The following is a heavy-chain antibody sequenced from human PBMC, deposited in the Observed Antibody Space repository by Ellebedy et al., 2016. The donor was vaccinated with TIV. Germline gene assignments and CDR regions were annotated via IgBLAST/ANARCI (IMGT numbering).Heavy chain of an antibody. CDR3: ACYMVRGVTTYGMDV. J-gene: IGHJ6*02. Sequence: GESLKISCAASGFTFSSYWMHWVRQAPGKGLVWVSRINSDGSSTSYADSVKGRFTISRDNAKNSLYLQMNSLRAEDTAVYYCACYMVRGVTTYGMDVWGQGTTVTVSS. V-gene: IGHV3-74*01. CDR1: GFTFSSYW. D-gene: IGHD3-10*01. CDR2: INSDGSST.